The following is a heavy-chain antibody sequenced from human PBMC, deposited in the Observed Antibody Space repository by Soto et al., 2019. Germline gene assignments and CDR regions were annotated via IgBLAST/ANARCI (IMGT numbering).Heavy chain of an antibody. CDR1: GYTFTSYG. V-gene: IGHV1-18*01. Sequence: QVQLVQSGGEVKKPGASVKVSCKASGYTFTSYGISWVRQAPGQGLVWMGWISTYNGNTNYAQKVQGRVTMTTDTSTSTAYMELRSLRSDDTAVYCCARASGDYGLSEYGQHWGQGTLVTVSS. J-gene: IGHJ1*01. CDR2: ISTYNGNT. CDR3: ARASGDYGLSEYGQH. D-gene: IGHD4-17*01.